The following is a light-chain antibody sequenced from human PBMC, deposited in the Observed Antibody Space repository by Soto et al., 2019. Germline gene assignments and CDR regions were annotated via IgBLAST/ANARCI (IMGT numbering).Light chain of an antibody. J-gene: IGKJ1*01. CDR1: QSVSSN. Sequence: EIVMTQSPATLSVSPGERATLCCRASQSVSSNLAWYHQRPGQAPRLLIYAASARATGIPARFSGSGSGTEFTLTISGLQSEDFGLYYCQQYNNWQTFGQGTKVDIK. CDR2: AAS. V-gene: IGKV3-15*01. CDR3: QQYNNWQT.